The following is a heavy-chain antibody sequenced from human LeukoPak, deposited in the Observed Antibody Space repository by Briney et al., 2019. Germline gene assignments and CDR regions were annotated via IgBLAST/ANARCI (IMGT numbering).Heavy chain of an antibody. CDR1: GYTFTSYD. CDR3: ARGGRYSGYGHGID. J-gene: IGHJ4*02. CDR2: MNPNSGNT. V-gene: IGHV1-8*01. D-gene: IGHD5-12*01. Sequence: ASVKVSCRASGYTFTSYDINWVRQATGQGLEWMGWMNPNSGNTGYAQKFQGRVTMTRNTSISTAYMELSSLRSEDTAVYYCARGGRYSGYGHGIDWGQGTLVTVSS.